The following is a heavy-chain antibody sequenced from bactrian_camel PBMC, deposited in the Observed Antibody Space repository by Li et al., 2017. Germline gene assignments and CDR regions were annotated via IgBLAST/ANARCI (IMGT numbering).Heavy chain of an antibody. CDR3: SLAHQYGGTWFAATNY. Sequence: DVQLVESGGGSVQPGGSLIVSCATTGFTFSSTDISWVRQAPGKGLEWVSHISSGGRVTYYADSVKGRFTMSRDNAKSMLYLQLNSLKSDDTAMYYCSLAHQYGGTWFAATNYWGQGTQVTVS. V-gene: IGHV3S31*01. J-gene: IGHJ4*01. CDR2: ISSGGRVT. D-gene: IGHD4*01. CDR1: GFTFSSTD.